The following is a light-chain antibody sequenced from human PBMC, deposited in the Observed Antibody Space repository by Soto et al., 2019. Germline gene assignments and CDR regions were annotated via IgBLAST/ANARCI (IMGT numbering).Light chain of an antibody. V-gene: IGKV3-20*01. J-gene: IGKJ4*01. CDR3: HQYAASPHT. CDR2: TAS. CDR1: QPVDSNS. Sequence: EFVLTQSPGALSVSPGETVTLSCRASQPVDSNSLAWYHHKPGLAPRLLIFTASTRATRIPDRFTGSGSGTDLSLTFNTLEPEDSGLYYWHQYAASPHTFRGGTRVEMK.